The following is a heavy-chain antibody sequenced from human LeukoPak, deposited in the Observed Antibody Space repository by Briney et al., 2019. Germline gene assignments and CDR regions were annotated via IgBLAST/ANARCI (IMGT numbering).Heavy chain of an antibody. D-gene: IGHD2-2*01. Sequence: SETLSLTCAVYGGSFSGYYWSWIRQPPGKGLEWIGEINHSRSTNYNPSLKSRVTISVDTSKNQFSLKLSSVTAADTAVYYCARDGRQVVPAASTVDYWGQGTLVTVSS. CDR1: GGSFSGYY. CDR3: ARDGRQVVPAASTVDY. CDR2: INHSRST. J-gene: IGHJ4*02. V-gene: IGHV4-34*01.